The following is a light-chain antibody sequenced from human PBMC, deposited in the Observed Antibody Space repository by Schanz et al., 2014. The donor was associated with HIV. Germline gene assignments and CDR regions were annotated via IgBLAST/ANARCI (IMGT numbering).Light chain of an antibody. J-gene: IGKJ1*01. CDR2: DAS. CDR3: QQYGGSPT. CDR1: QSVSSSY. V-gene: IGKV3-20*01. Sequence: EIVLTQSPGTLSLSPGERATLSCRASQSVSSSYLAWYQQKPGLAPRLLIYDASTRAAGIPDRFSGSGSGYTFPLIISRLEPADIAVYYCQQYGGSPTFGQGTKVEIK.